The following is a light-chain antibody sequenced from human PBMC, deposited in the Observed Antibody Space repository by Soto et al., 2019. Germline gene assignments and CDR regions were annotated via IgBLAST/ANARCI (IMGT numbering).Light chain of an antibody. Sequence: EIVMTQSPATLSVSPGERATLSCRASQSVNSDLAWYQQKPGQAPRLLIYDASTRATGIPARFSGSGSGTEFTLSISSLQSEDFAVYYCHQYNNWPPITFGQGTRLEMK. CDR2: DAS. CDR1: QSVNSD. V-gene: IGKV3-15*01. J-gene: IGKJ5*01. CDR3: HQYNNWPPIT.